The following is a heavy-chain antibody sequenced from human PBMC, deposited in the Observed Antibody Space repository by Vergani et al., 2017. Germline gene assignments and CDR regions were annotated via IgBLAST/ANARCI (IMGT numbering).Heavy chain of an antibody. Sequence: QVQLVQSGAEVKKPGASVKVSCKASGGTFSSYAISWVRQAPGQGLEWMGRIIPILGIANYAEKFQGRVTITADKSTSTAYMELSSRRFEDTAVYYCASELPATTAEYNWNYVGDYWGQGTLVTVSS. V-gene: IGHV1-69*04. CDR1: GGTFSSYA. J-gene: IGHJ4*02. CDR3: ASELPATTAEYNWNYVGDY. D-gene: IGHD1-7*01. CDR2: IIPILGIA.